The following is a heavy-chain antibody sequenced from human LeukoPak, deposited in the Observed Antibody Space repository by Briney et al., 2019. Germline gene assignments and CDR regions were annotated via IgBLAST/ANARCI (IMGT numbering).Heavy chain of an antibody. Sequence: ASAKVSCKASGYTFTSYDINWVRQATGQGLEWMGWMNPNSGNTGYAQKFQGRVTMTRNTSISTAYMELSSLRSEDTAVYYCARAAGLNQAEYFQHWGQGTLVTVSS. J-gene: IGHJ1*01. CDR3: ARAAGLNQAEYFQH. CDR2: MNPNSGNT. V-gene: IGHV1-8*01. D-gene: IGHD1-14*01. CDR1: GYTFTSYD.